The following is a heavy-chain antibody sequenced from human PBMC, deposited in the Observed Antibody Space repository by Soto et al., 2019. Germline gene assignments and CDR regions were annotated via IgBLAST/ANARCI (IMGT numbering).Heavy chain of an antibody. CDR3: AKIDTEYCSGGSCHRGYFDY. J-gene: IGHJ4*02. Sequence: GGPLRLSCAASVLTFSSYAMSWVRQAPGKGLEWVSAISGSGGSTYYADSVKGRFTISRDNSKNTLYLQMNSLRAEDTAVYYCAKIDTEYCSGGSCHRGYFDYLGQGTLVTVYS. CDR1: VLTFSSYA. D-gene: IGHD2-15*01. CDR2: ISGSGGST. V-gene: IGHV3-23*01.